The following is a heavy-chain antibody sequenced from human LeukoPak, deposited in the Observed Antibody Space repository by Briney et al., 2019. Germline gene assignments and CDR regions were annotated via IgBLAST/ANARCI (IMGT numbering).Heavy chain of an antibody. D-gene: IGHD6-19*01. J-gene: IGHJ6*02. V-gene: IGHV4-4*07. CDR3: ARGSGVAVGMDV. CDR1: GGSIGSSY. Sequence: SETLSLTCTVSGGSIGSSYWSWNRQPAGKGLEWIGRFFTGGSAYYNPSLESRVTMSVDTSKNQFSLNLSSVTAADTAVYFCARGSGVAVGMDVWGQGTTVIVSS. CDR2: FFTGGSA.